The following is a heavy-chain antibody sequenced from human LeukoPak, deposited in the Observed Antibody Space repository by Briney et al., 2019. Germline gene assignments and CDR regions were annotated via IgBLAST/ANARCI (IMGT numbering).Heavy chain of an antibody. V-gene: IGHV3-30*04. D-gene: IGHD3-10*01. Sequence: GGSLRLSCAASGFTFNIYTVHWVRQAPGRGLEWVTVISHDGQNKYYADSVEGRFTISRDNSQNTVFLQMNSLRSEDTAVYFCVREGYYGSGTYFRRFDYWGQGTLVTVSS. J-gene: IGHJ4*02. CDR3: VREGYYGSGTYFRRFDY. CDR2: ISHDGQNK. CDR1: GFTFNIYT.